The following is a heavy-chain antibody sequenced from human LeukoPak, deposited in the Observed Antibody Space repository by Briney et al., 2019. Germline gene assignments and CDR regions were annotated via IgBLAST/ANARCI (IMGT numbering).Heavy chain of an antibody. CDR1: GFTFSSYR. CDR3: AKAWAIIYDSSGYYDY. J-gene: IGHJ4*02. V-gene: IGHV3-21*06. Sequence: PGGSLRLSCAASGFTFSSYRMNWVRQAPGKGLEWVSSVSNSGDYIHYADSVKGRFTISRDNSKNSLYLQMNSLRAEDTAVYYCAKAWAIIYDSSGYYDYWGQGTLVTVSS. D-gene: IGHD3-22*01. CDR2: VSNSGDYI.